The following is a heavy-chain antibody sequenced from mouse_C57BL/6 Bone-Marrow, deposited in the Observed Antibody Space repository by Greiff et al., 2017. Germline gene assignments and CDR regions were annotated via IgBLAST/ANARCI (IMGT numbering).Heavy chain of an antibody. Sequence: EVQRVESEGGLVQPGSSMKLSCTASGFTFSDYYMAWVRQVPEKGLEWVANINYDGSSTYYLDSLKSRFIISRDHAKNILYLQMSSLKSEDTATYYCARDREDYAMDYWGQGTSVTVSS. D-gene: IGHD3-1*01. CDR2: INYDGSST. CDR3: ARDREDYAMDY. CDR1: GFTFSDYY. J-gene: IGHJ4*01. V-gene: IGHV5-16*01.